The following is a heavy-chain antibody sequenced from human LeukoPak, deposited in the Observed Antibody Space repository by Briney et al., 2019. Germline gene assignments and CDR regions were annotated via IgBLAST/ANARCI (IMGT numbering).Heavy chain of an antibody. CDR2: IYTSGST. J-gene: IGHJ4*02. D-gene: IGHD6-13*01. CDR1: GDSISSGIHY. V-gene: IGHV4-61*02. Sequence: PSQTLSLTCTVSGDSISSGIHYWSWIRQPAGKGLEWIGRIYTSGSTNYNPSLKSRVTISLDTSKNQFSLKLSSVTAADTAVYYCARVKSHLRRGEYSSSWGRGILDYWGQGTLVTVSS. CDR3: ARVKSHLRRGEYSSSWGRGILDY.